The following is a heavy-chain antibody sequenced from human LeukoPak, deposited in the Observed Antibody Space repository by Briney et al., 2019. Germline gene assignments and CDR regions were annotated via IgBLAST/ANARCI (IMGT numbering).Heavy chain of an antibody. CDR2: ISYDGSNK. D-gene: IGHD6-6*01. V-gene: IGHV3-30*18. Sequence: PGRSLRLSCAASGFTSSSYGMHWVRQAPGKGLEWVAVISYDGSNKYYADSVKGRFTISRDNSKNTLYLQMNSLRAEDTAVYYCANLARPLDYWGQGALVTVSS. CDR3: ANLARPLDY. CDR1: GFTSSSYG. J-gene: IGHJ4*02.